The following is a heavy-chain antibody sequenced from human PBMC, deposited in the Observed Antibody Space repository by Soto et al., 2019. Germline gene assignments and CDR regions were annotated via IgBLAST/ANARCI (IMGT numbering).Heavy chain of an antibody. V-gene: IGHV4-30-4*01. J-gene: IGHJ5*02. D-gene: IGHD5-12*01. CDR2: IYYSGSN. CDR1: AGSISSGDYY. CDR3: TRNVDKVATSYWFEP. Sequence: PSETLSLTCTVSAGSISSGDYYGSWIRQPPGKGLEWIGYIYYSGSNYYNPSLKRRVTISVHKSKNQFSLKLSSVTPADTAVYYCTRNVDKVATSYWFEPWGQGTLVTVSS.